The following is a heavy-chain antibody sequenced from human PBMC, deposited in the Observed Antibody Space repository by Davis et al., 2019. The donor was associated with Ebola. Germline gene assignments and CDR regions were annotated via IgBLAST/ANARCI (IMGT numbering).Heavy chain of an antibody. J-gene: IGHJ4*02. Sequence: GESLKISCAASGFTFSSYAMSWVRQAPGKGLEWVSAISGSGGSTYYADSVKGRFTISRDNSKNTLYLQMNSLRAEDTAVFYCAKDPGPNFDYWGQGTLVTVSS. D-gene: IGHD3-10*01. CDR1: GFTFSSYA. CDR3: AKDPGPNFDY. CDR2: ISGSGGST. V-gene: IGHV3-23*01.